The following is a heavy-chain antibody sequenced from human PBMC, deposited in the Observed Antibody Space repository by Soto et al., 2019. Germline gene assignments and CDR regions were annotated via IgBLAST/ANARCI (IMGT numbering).Heavy chain of an antibody. D-gene: IGHD4-17*01. Sequence: PGGSLRLSCAASGFTFSSYAMSWVRQAPGKGLEWVSAISGSGGSTYYADSVKGRFTISRDNSKNTLYLQMNSLRAEDTAVYYCAKVSYGDPLLSPSPFDYWGQGTLVTVSS. CDR2: ISGSGGST. CDR1: GFTFSSYA. V-gene: IGHV3-23*01. J-gene: IGHJ4*02. CDR3: AKVSYGDPLLSPSPFDY.